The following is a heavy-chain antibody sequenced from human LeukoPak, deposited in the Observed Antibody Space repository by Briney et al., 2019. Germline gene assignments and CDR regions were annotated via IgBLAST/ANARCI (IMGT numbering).Heavy chain of an antibody. CDR1: GSSFNTYY. CDR3: AREIVYLVAEDCG. CDR2: IHTSGSA. Sequence: PSETLSHTCSVSGSSFNTYYWSCIRQPAGKALEWIGRIHTSGSADYSPSLPSRVTISVDMSKKEFSLKLTSVTAADTAVYYCAREIVYLVAEDCGWGEGILVTVSS. J-gene: IGHJ4*02. D-gene: IGHD2-2*01. V-gene: IGHV4-4*07.